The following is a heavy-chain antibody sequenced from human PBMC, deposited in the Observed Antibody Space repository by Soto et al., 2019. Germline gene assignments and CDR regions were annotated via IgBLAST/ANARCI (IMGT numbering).Heavy chain of an antibody. CDR3: ARSRIAARPIPLDY. V-gene: IGHV4-30-4*01. CDR2: IYYSGST. Sequence: SETLSLTCTVSGGSISSGDYYWSWIRQPPGKGLEWIGYIYYSGSTYYNPSLKSRVTISVDTSKNQFSLKLSSVTAADTAVYYCARSRIAARPIPLDYWGQGTLVTVSS. D-gene: IGHD6-6*01. CDR1: GGSISSGDYY. J-gene: IGHJ4*02.